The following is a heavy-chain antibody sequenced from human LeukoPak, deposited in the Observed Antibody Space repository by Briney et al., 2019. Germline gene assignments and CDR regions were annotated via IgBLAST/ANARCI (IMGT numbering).Heavy chain of an antibody. Sequence: PSETLSLTCAVYGGSFSDFYGTWIRQPPGKGLEWIGEINHSGRTNYKPSLKSRVTISVDTSKNQFSLKLSSMTAADTAVYYCAYSSGYQQHCGQGTLVSVSS. CDR1: GGSFSDFY. V-gene: IGHV4-34*01. CDR3: AYSSGYQQH. CDR2: INHSGRT. J-gene: IGHJ1*01. D-gene: IGHD3-22*01.